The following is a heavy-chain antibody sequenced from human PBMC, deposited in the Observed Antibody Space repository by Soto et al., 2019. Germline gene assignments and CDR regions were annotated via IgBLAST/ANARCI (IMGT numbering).Heavy chain of an antibody. CDR2: GSGYNGNT. J-gene: IGHJ4*02. CDR1: GYTFINYG. V-gene: IGHV1-18*04. CDR3: ARDEGSHGFDS. D-gene: IGHD6-13*01. Sequence: QARLVQSGPEMKKPGASVKVSCKASGYTFINYGVSWVRQAPGQGLEWLGWGSGYNGNTNYAQTVRGRVTMTTDTSTSTAYMELRTLKSDDTAVYYCARDEGSHGFDSWGQGTLVTVSS.